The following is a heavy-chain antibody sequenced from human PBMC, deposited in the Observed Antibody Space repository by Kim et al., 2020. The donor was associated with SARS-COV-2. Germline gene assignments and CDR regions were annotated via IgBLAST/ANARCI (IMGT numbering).Heavy chain of an antibody. J-gene: IGHJ5*02. Sequence: AQKVQGRVTMTTDTSTSTAYMELRSLRSDDTAVYYCARDLIAERPGWFDPWGQGTLVTVSS. D-gene: IGHD6-6*01. V-gene: IGHV1-18*01. CDR3: ARDLIAERPGWFDP.